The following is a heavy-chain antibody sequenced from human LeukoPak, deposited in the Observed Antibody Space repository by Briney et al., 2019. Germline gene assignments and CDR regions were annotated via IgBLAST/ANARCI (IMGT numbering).Heavy chain of an antibody. Sequence: ASVKVSCKASGGIFSSYAISWVRQAPGQGLEWMGRIIPILGIANYAQKFQGRVTITADKSTSTAYMELSSLRSEDTAVYYCARGSLVLNEGVGVPYALDIWGQGTMVTVSS. J-gene: IGHJ3*02. CDR2: IIPILGIA. CDR3: ARGSLVLNEGVGVPYALDI. D-gene: IGHD1-26*01. V-gene: IGHV1-69*04. CDR1: GGIFSSYA.